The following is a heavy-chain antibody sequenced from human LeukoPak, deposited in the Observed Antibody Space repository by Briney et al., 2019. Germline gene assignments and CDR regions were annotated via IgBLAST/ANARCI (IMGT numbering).Heavy chain of an antibody. CDR1: GFPFSSYA. CDR3: AKDQAVAGTGIDFDY. CDR2: ISGSGGST. J-gene: IGHJ4*02. V-gene: IGHV3-23*01. Sequence: GGSLRLSCAASGFPFSSYAMSWVRQAPGKGLEWVSAISGSGGSTYYADSVKGRFTISRDNSKNTLYLQMNSLRAEDTAVYYCAKDQAVAGTGIDFDYWGQGTLVTVSS. D-gene: IGHD6-19*01.